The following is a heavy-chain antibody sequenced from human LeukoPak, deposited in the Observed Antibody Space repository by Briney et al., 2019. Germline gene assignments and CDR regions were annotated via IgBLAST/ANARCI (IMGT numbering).Heavy chain of an antibody. CDR3: ARGQWEVRGIIITHFDY. CDR2: INHSGST. J-gene: IGHJ4*02. CDR1: GGSLSGYY. V-gene: IGHV4-34*01. Sequence: PSETLSLTCAVYGGSLSGYYWSWIRQPPGKGLEWIGEINHSGSTNYNPSLKSRVTISGDTSKKQFSLKLSSVTAADTAVYYCARGQWEVRGIIITHFDYWGQGTLVTVSS. D-gene: IGHD3-10*01.